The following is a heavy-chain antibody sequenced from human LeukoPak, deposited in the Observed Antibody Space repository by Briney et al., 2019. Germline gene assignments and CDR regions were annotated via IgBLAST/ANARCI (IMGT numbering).Heavy chain of an antibody. J-gene: IGHJ4*02. CDR1: GFTFSSYW. V-gene: IGHV3-74*01. CDR3: ARESYDYVWGSYRFNDY. D-gene: IGHD3-16*02. Sequence: GGSLRLSCAASGFTFSSYWMHWARQAPGKGLVWVSRINSDGSSTSYADSVKGRFTISRDNAKNTLYLQMNSLRAEDTAVYYCARESYDYVWGSYRFNDYWGQGTLVTVSS. CDR2: INSDGSST.